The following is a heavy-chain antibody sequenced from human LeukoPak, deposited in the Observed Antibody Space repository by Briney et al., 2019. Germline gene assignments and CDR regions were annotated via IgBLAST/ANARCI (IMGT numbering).Heavy chain of an antibody. CDR3: ARKGIYYGSGNAFDI. Sequence: SETLSLTCTVSGGSISSSSYYWGWIRQPPGKGLEWIGSIYYSGSTYYNPSLKSRVTISVDTSKNQFSLKLSSVTAADTAVYYCARKGIYYGSGNAFDIWGQGTMVTVSS. CDR2: IYYSGST. D-gene: IGHD3-10*01. J-gene: IGHJ3*02. CDR1: GGSISSSSYY. V-gene: IGHV4-39*07.